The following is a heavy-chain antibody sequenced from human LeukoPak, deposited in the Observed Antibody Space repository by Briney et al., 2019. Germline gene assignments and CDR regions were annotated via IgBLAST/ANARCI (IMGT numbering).Heavy chain of an antibody. Sequence: PGGSLRLSCAASGFTFSSYSMNWVRQAPGKGLEWVSSISSSSSYIYYADSVKGRFTISRDNAKNSLYLQMNSLRAEDTAVYYCARGANRQTPFDYWGQGTLVTVSS. CDR3: ARGANRQTPFDY. J-gene: IGHJ4*02. V-gene: IGHV3-21*01. D-gene: IGHD1-14*01. CDR1: GFTFSSYS. CDR2: ISSSSSYI.